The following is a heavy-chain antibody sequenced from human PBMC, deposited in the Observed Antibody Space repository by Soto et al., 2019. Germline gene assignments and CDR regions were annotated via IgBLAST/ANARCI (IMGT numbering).Heavy chain of an antibody. CDR1: GFTVSSNY. CDR2: IYSGGST. J-gene: IGHJ3*02. CDR3: ARDRTGALNAFDI. Sequence: EVQLVESGGGLVQPGGSLRLSCAASGFTVSSNYMSWVRQAPGKGLEWVSVIYSGGSTYYADSVKGRFTISRDNSKNTLYLHMNSLRAEDTAVYYCARDRTGALNAFDIWGQGTMVTVSS. V-gene: IGHV3-66*01.